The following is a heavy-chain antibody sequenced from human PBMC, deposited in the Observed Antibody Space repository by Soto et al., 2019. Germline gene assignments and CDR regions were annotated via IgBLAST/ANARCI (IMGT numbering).Heavy chain of an antibody. D-gene: IGHD3-3*01. Sequence: ASVKVSCKASGYTFTSYGMRWVRQAPGQRPEWMGWINVGNGYTKYSEKFQGRVTVTRDTSATTAYMDLSNLRSEDTAVYYCKRGSADFWGGYYRFWGQGTLVTVSS. CDR2: INVGNGYT. J-gene: IGHJ4*02. CDR3: KRGSADFWGGYYRF. V-gene: IGHV1-3*01. CDR1: GYTFTSYG.